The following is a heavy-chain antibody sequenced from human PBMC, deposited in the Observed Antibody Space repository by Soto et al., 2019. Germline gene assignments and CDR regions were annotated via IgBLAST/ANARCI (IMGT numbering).Heavy chain of an antibody. J-gene: IGHJ4*02. D-gene: IGHD6-19*01. CDR2: INHSGST. Sequence: SETLSLTCAVYGGSFSGYYWSWIRQPPGKGLEWIGEINHSGSTNYNPSLKSRVTISVDTSKNQFSLKLSSVTAADTAVYYCARGTRGYSSGRYDYWGQGTLVTVSS. CDR3: ARGTRGYSSGRYDY. CDR1: GGSFSGYY. V-gene: IGHV4-34*01.